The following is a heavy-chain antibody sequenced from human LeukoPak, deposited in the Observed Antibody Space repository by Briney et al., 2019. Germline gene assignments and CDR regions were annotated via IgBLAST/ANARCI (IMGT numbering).Heavy chain of an antibody. CDR1: GFTFTSYA. CDR3: AKMQGYFDY. Sequence: GGSLRLSCAASGFTFTSYAMSWVRQAPGKGLEWVSAITGSGCTTYYADFVKGRFTISRDNSKNTLYLQMNGLRVEDTAVYYCAKMQGYFDYWGQGTLVTVSS. J-gene: IGHJ4*02. CDR2: ITGSGCTT. V-gene: IGHV3-23*01.